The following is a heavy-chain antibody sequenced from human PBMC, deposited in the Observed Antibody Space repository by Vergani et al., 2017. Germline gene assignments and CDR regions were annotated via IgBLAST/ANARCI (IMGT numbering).Heavy chain of an antibody. V-gene: IGHV3-30*02. J-gene: IGHJ6*02. CDR3: AKTFLTLSRASGDHYYNYGMDV. D-gene: IGHD2-2*01. CDR1: GFTFTNYG. CDR2: IRFDGSNT. Sequence: QVQLVESGGGVVQPGGSLRLSCAASGFTFTNYGMNWVRQAPGKGLEGVAFIRFDGSNTYYADSLKGRFTISRDNSQNSLYLQMTSLRAEDTAVYYCAKTFLTLSRASGDHYYNYGMDVWDQGTTVIVS.